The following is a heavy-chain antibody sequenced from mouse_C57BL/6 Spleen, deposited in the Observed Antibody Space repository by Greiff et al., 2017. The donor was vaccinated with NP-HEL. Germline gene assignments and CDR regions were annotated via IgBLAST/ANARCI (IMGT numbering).Heavy chain of an antibody. CDR1: GFSLTSYG. CDR3: ARGTFDY. V-gene: IGHV2-2*01. D-gene: IGHD3-3*01. J-gene: IGHJ2*01. CDR2: IWSGGST. Sequence: VQLVESGPGLVQPSQSLSITCTVSGFSLTSYGVHWVRQSPGKGLAWLGVIWSGGSTDYNAAFISRLSISKDNSKSQVFFKMNSLQADDTAIYYCARGTFDYWGQGTTLTVSS.